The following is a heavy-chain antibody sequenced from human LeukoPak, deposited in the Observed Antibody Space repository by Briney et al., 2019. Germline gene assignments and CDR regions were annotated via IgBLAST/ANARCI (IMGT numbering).Heavy chain of an antibody. CDR1: GGSISSGDYY. J-gene: IGHJ5*02. D-gene: IGHD2-2*02. Sequence: SETLSLTCTVSGGSISSGDYYWSWIRQPPGKGLEWIGYIYYSGSTYYNPSLKSRVTISVDTSKNQFSLKLGSVTAADTAVYYCARVGPIVVVPAAIARWFDPWGQGTLVTVSS. V-gene: IGHV4-30-4*01. CDR3: ARVGPIVVVPAAIARWFDP. CDR2: IYYSGST.